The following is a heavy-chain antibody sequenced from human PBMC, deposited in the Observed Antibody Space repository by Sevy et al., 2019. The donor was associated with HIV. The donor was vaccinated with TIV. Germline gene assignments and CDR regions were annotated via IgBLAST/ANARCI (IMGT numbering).Heavy chain of an antibody. D-gene: IGHD3-22*01. Sequence: GGSLRLSCAASGLSVSDNYMNWVRQAPGTGLELVSVIYSDGRTYYPDSVKGRFSISRDNSKNTPYLHMKSLRPEDTAVYYCARDRYYDASGYYYYYYGMDVWGQGTTVTVSS. CDR2: IYSDGRT. J-gene: IGHJ6*02. CDR1: GLSVSDNY. CDR3: ARDRYYDASGYYYYYYGMDV. V-gene: IGHV3-66*01.